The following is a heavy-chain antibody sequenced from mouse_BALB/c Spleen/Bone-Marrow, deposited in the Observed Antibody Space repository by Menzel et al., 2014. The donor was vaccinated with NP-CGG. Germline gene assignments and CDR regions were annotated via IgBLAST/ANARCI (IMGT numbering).Heavy chain of an antibody. J-gene: IGHJ2*01. D-gene: IGHD1-1*01. CDR2: IRLKSNNYAT. CDR3: TRQPYCGYFDY. CDR1: GFTFSNYW. Sequence: DVKLQESGGGLVQPGGSMKLSCVASGFTFSNYWINWVRQSPEKGLEWVAEIRLKSNNYATHYAESVKGRFTISRDDSKSSVYLQMNNLRAKDTCIYYCTRQPYCGYFDYWGQGTTLTVSS. V-gene: IGHV6-6*02.